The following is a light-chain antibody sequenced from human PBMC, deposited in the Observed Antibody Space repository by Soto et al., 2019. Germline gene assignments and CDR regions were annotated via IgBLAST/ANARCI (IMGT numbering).Light chain of an antibody. V-gene: IGLV2-8*01. CDR3: SSYAGYSNLV. CDR1: SSDVGDYNY. J-gene: IGLJ2*01. CDR2: EVN. Sequence: QSVLTQPPSASGSPGQSVTISCTGTSSDVGDYNYVSWYQQHPGKAPKLMIYEVNKRPSGVPDRFSGSKSGNTASLTVSGLQAEDEADYYCSSYAGYSNLVFGGGTNLTVL.